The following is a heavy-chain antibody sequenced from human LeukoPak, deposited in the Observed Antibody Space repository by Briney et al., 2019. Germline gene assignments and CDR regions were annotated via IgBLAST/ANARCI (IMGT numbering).Heavy chain of an antibody. V-gene: IGHV1-18*04. CDR3: ARDRDRMVQGVTALFDY. CDR1: GYTFTTYG. Sequence: GASVKVSCKPSGYTFTTYGIRWVRQAPGQGLAWMGWISGSNGDTKYAQKLQGRVTMTTDTSTTTAYMEVRSLRSDDTAVYYCARDRDRMVQGVTALFDYWGQGTLVTVSS. D-gene: IGHD3-10*01. CDR2: ISGSNGDT. J-gene: IGHJ4*02.